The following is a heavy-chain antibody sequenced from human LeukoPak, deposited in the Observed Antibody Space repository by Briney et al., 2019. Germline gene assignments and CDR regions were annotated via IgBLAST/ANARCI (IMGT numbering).Heavy chain of an antibody. D-gene: IGHD3-16*02. CDR2: INHSGST. Sequence: SETLSLTCAVYGGSFSGYYWSWIHQPPGKGLEWIGEINHSGSTNYNPSLKSRVTISVDTSKNQFSLKLSSVTAADTAVYYCARDQLAMITFGGVIEQRYYGMDVWGQGTTVTVSS. CDR1: GGSFSGYY. J-gene: IGHJ6*02. CDR3: ARDQLAMITFGGVIEQRYYGMDV. V-gene: IGHV4-34*01.